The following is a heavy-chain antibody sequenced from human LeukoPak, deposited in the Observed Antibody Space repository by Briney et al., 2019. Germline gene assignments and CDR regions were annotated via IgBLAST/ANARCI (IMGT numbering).Heavy chain of an antibody. D-gene: IGHD4-17*01. Sequence: PSETLSLTCTVSGGSISSGGYYWSWIRQHPGKGLEWIGYIYYSGSTYYNPSLKSRVTISVDTSKNQFSLKLSLVTAADTAVYYCALWRGDYVVLDYWGQGTLVTVSS. CDR2: IYYSGST. J-gene: IGHJ4*02. V-gene: IGHV4-31*03. CDR1: GGSISSGGYY. CDR3: ALWRGDYVVLDY.